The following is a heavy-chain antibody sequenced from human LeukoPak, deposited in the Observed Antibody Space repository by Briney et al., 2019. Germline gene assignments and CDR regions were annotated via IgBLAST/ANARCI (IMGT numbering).Heavy chain of an antibody. CDR2: IVVGSGNT. Sequence: GASVKVSCKASGFTFTSSAMQWVRQARGQRLEWIGWIVVGSGNTNYAQKFQERVTITRDMSTSTVYMELSSLRSEDTAVYYCAAKTTVVRGRYFDYWGQGTLVTVSS. J-gene: IGHJ4*02. V-gene: IGHV1-58*02. CDR1: GFTFTSSA. D-gene: IGHD4-23*01. CDR3: AAKTTVVRGRYFDY.